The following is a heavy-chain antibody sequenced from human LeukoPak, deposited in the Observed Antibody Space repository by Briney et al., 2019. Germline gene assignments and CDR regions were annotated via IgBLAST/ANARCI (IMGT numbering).Heavy chain of an antibody. V-gene: IGHV3-23*01. CDR3: AKEEDIVVVPAANDY. CDR2: ISGSGGST. J-gene: IGHJ4*02. CDR1: GFTFSSYA. Sequence: GGSLRLSCAASGFTFSSYAMSWVRQAPGKGLEWVSAISGSGGSTYYADSVKGRFTNSRDNSKNTLYLQMNSLRAEDTAVYYCAKEEDIVVVPAANDYWGQGTLVTVSS. D-gene: IGHD2-2*01.